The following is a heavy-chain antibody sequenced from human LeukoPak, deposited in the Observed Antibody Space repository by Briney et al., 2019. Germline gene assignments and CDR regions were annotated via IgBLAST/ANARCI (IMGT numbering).Heavy chain of an antibody. D-gene: IGHD6-13*01. CDR2: IHDSGSA. CDR3: ARDHIAAAGTMTFDY. J-gene: IGHJ4*02. CDR1: GGSISSYY. Sequence: SETLSLTCTVSGGSISSYYWSWIRQPPGKGLEWIGYIHDSGSADYHPYLKSRVTISVDTSKNQFSLKLSSVTAADTAVYYCARDHIAAAGTMTFDYWGQGTLVTVSS. V-gene: IGHV4-59*12.